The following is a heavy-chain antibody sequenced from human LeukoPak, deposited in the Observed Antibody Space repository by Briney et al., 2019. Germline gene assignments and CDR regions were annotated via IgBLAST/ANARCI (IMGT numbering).Heavy chain of an antibody. CDR3: ARDGSIYYDSSGYSWVAFDI. D-gene: IGHD3-22*01. J-gene: IGHJ3*02. V-gene: IGHV4-31*03. CDR2: IYYSGST. CDR1: GGSISSGGYY. Sequence: SETLSLTCTVSGGSISSGGYYWSWIRQHPGKGLEWIGYIYYSGSTYYNPSLKSRVTISVDTSKNQFSLKLSSVTAADTAVYYCARDGSIYYDSSGYSWVAFDIWGQGTTVTVSS.